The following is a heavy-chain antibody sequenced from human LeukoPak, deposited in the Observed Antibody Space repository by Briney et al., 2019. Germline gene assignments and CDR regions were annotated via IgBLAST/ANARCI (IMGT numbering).Heavy chain of an antibody. CDR3: ASTVDCTNGVCYSYEAFHI. Sequence: PSETLSLTCTVSGYSISSGYYWGWIRQPPGKGLEWIGRIYTSGSTNYNPSLKSRVTMSVDTSKNQFSLKLSSVNAADTAVYYCASTVDCTNGVCYSYEAFHIWGQGTMVTVSS. J-gene: IGHJ3*02. CDR2: IYTSGST. V-gene: IGHV4-38-2*02. CDR1: GYSISSGYY. D-gene: IGHD2-8*01.